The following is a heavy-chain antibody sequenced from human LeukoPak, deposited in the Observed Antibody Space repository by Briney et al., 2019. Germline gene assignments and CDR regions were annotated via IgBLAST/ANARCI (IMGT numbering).Heavy chain of an antibody. CDR3: ARSRDYYDSSGYYLGAFDI. CDR2: IYHSGST. Sequence: PSETLSLTCAVSGGSISSGGYSWSWIRQPPGKGLEWIGYIYHSGSTYYNPSLKSRVTISVDRSKNQYSLKLSSVTAADTAVYYCARSRDYYDSSGYYLGAFDIWGQGTMVTVSS. V-gene: IGHV4-30-2*01. D-gene: IGHD3-22*01. CDR1: GGSISSGGYS. J-gene: IGHJ3*02.